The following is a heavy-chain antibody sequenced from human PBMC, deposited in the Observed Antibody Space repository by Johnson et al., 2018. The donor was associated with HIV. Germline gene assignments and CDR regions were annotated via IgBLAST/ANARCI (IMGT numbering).Heavy chain of an antibody. CDR3: AKAGGYSYGYGGDQTGDAFDI. V-gene: IGHV3-30*02. Sequence: QVQLVESGGGLVQPGGSLRLSCAASGFTFSSYDMHWVRQATGKGLEWVAFIRYDGDNKYYVDSVRGRFTISRDNHKNTLHLQMSSLRVDDTAVYFCAKAGGYSYGYGGDQTGDAFDIWGQGTMVTVSS. D-gene: IGHD5-18*01. CDR2: IRYDGDNK. CDR1: GFTFSSYD. J-gene: IGHJ3*02.